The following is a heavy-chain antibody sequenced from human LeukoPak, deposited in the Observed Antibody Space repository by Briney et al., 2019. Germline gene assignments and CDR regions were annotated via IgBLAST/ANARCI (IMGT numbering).Heavy chain of an antibody. Sequence: GESLKISCKGSGYSFTSYWIGWVRQMPGKGLEWMGIIYPGDSDTRYSPSFQGQVTISADKSISTAYLQWSSLKASDTAMHYCARRTPNYGEPFDYWGQGTLVTVSS. J-gene: IGHJ4*02. CDR1: GYSFTSYW. V-gene: IGHV5-51*01. D-gene: IGHD4-17*01. CDR3: ARRTPNYGEPFDY. CDR2: IYPGDSDT.